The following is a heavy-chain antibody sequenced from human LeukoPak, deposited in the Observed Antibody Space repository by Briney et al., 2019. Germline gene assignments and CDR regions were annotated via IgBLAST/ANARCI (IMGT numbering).Heavy chain of an antibody. CDR1: GGSFSGYY. Sequence: SETLSLTCAVYGGSFSGYYWSWIRQPPGKGLEWIGEINHSGSTNYNPSLKSRVTISVDTSKNQFSLKLSSVTAADTAVYYCARGVRKRWGIVVVPASWFDPWGQGTLVTVSS. CDR3: ARGVRKRWGIVVVPASWFDP. CDR2: INHSGST. V-gene: IGHV4-34*01. D-gene: IGHD2-2*01. J-gene: IGHJ5*02.